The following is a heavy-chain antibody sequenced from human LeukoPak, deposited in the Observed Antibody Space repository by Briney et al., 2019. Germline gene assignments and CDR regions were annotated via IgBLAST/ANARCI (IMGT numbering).Heavy chain of an antibody. CDR2: IYPDDSYT. J-gene: IGHJ6*02. CDR1: GYNFTTFW. CDR3: ARHWEAVAGPNYYYYGMDV. D-gene: IGHD6-19*01. Sequence: GESLKISCKGSGYNFTTFWISWVRQMSGKGLEWMGRIYPDDSYTNYSPSFQGHVTISADKSISTAYLQWSSLKASDTAMYYCARHWEAVAGPNYYYYGMDVWGQGTTVTVSS. V-gene: IGHV5-10-1*01.